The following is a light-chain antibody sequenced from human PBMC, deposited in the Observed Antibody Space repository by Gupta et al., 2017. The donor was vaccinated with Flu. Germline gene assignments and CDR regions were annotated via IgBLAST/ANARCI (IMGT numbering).Light chain of an antibody. Sequence: GGHNIGGKSVHWYQQKPGQAPVLVVQADSDRPSGIPERFSGSSSGNTATLTISRVEAGDEADYYCQVWDSSSDLVVLGGGTKLTVL. CDR1: NIGGKS. V-gene: IGLV3-21*02. J-gene: IGLJ2*01. CDR2: ADS. CDR3: QVWDSSSDLVV.